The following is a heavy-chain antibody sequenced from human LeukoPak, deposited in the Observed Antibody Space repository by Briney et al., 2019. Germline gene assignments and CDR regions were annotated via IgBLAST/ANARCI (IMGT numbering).Heavy chain of an antibody. Sequence: SVNVSCKASGFTFTSSAMQWVRQPRGQRLEWIGWIVVGSGNTNYAQKFQERVTITRDMSTSTAYMELSSLRSEDTAVYYCAASYYYDSSFSWFDPWGQGTLVTVSS. CDR3: AASYYYDSSFSWFDP. J-gene: IGHJ5*02. CDR2: IVVGSGNT. CDR1: GFTFTSSA. V-gene: IGHV1-58*02. D-gene: IGHD3-22*01.